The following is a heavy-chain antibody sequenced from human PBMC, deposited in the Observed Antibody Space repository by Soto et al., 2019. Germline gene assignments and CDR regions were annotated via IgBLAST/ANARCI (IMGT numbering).Heavy chain of an antibody. V-gene: IGHV3-30*18. CDR2: ISYDGSNK. CDR3: AKDPLGVPAGS. CDR1: GFTFSSYG. Sequence: QVQLVESGGGVAQPGRSLRLSCAASGFTFSSYGMHWVRQAPGKGLEWVAVISYDGSNKYYADSVKGRFTISRDNSKNTLYLQMNSLRAEDTAVYYCAKDPLGVPAGSWGQGTLVTVSS. J-gene: IGHJ4*02. D-gene: IGHD2-2*01.